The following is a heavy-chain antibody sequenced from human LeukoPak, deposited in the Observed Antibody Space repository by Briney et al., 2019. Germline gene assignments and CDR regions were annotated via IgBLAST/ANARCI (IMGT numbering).Heavy chain of an antibody. D-gene: IGHD2/OR15-2a*01. J-gene: IGHJ1*01. Sequence: PGGSLRLSCEASGFTFSSLGTHWVRQTPGKGLEWVAFRHYNGITENYADSVKGRFTVSRDNSKNTFYLQMNSLKVEDTAMYYCATDGGSGPFYRYFGNWGQGTLVTVSS. CDR2: RHYNGITE. CDR3: ATDGGSGPFYRYFGN. V-gene: IGHV3-30*02. CDR1: GFTFSSLG.